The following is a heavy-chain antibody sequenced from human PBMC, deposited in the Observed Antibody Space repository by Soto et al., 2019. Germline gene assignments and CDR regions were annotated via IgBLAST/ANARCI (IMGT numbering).Heavy chain of an antibody. CDR3: AKDLSPHNYDSSGYPPSEAYYGMDV. CDR2: IKSKSDGGAR. J-gene: IGHJ6*02. CDR1: GFMFSSAW. V-gene: IGHV3-15*01. D-gene: IGHD3-22*01. Sequence: KPGGSLRLSCVTSGFMFSSAWMSWVRQAPGKGLEWVGRIKSKSDGGARDYAAPVKGRFSISRDDSKNTVYLQMNSLRAEDTAVYYCAKDLSPHNYDSSGYPPSEAYYGMDVWGQGTTVTVSS.